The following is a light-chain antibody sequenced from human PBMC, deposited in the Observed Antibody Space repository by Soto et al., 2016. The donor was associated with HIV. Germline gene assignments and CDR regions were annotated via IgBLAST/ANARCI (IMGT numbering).Light chain of an antibody. CDR3: MQNTHLPLT. CDR1: QSLVHSNGNTY. CDR2: KVS. Sequence: DVVMTQSPLSLPVTLGQPASISCRSSQSLVHSNGNTYLSWFQHRPGQSPRRLIYKVSVRDSGVPDRFSGSGSGPDFTLTISRVEAEDVGVYYCMQNTHLPLTFGGGTKVEIK. V-gene: IGKV2-30*02. J-gene: IGKJ4*01.